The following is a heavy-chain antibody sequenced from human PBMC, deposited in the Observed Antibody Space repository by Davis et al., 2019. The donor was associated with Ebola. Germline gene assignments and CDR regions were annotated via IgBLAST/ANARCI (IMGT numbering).Heavy chain of an antibody. CDR1: GFTFASHA. Sequence: GESLKISCAASGFTFASHAMSWVRQAPGKGLEWVSTLGTSADTYYADSVKGRFTISRDNSKNTLYLQMNGLRVEDTAIYYCAKDTSNIWFDIWGQGTNVTVSS. CDR3: AKDTSNIWFDI. J-gene: IGHJ3*02. D-gene: IGHD1-26*01. CDR2: LGTSADT. V-gene: IGHV3-23*01.